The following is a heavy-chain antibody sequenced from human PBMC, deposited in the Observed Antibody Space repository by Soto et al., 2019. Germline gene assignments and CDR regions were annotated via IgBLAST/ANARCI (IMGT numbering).Heavy chain of an antibody. CDR2: IYWDDEK. Sequence: QITLKESGPTLVKPTQTLTLTCTFSGFSLSTSEVGVGWIRQPPGKALEWLALIYWDDEKRYNPYLKSRLTTPKDTSKNQVVRTSTNMDPVDTATYYCAHLGYPSYYFDYWGQGTLVTVSS. CDR1: GFSLSTSEVG. D-gene: IGHD3-22*01. CDR3: AHLGYPSYYFDY. V-gene: IGHV2-5*02. J-gene: IGHJ4*02.